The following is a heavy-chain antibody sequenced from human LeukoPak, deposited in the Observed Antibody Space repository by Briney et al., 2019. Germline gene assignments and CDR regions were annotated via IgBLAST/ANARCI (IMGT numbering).Heavy chain of an antibody. CDR2: IYTSGST. CDR3: ARGWDYDFWSGSQPFDY. D-gene: IGHD3-3*01. CDR1: GGSISSYY. Sequence: SETLSLTCTVSGGSISSYYWSWIRQPAGKGLERIGRIYTSGSTNYNPSLKSRVTMSVDTSKNQFSLKLSSVTAADTAVYYCARGWDYDFWSGSQPFDYWGQGTLVTVSS. V-gene: IGHV4-4*07. J-gene: IGHJ4*02.